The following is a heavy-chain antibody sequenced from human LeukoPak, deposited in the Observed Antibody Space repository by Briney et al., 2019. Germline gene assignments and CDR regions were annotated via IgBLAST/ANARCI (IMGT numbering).Heavy chain of an antibody. J-gene: IGHJ4*02. CDR1: GFTLGDYD. CDR3: LTSSFDH. V-gene: IGHV3-9*01. Sequence: PGRSLRLSCAASGFTLGDYDIHWVRQAPGKGPEWVSSISSNSDTIAYAEPVKGRFTVSRDYTINSLYLQMDSLRVEDTALYYCLTSSFDHWGQGTLVTVSS. CDR2: ISSNSDTI.